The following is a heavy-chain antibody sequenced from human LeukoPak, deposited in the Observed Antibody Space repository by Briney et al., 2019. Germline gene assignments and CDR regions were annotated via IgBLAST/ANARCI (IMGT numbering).Heavy chain of an antibody. V-gene: IGHV4-39*01. Sequence: NTSETLSLTCTVSGGSISSSTYYWGWIRQPPGKGLEWIGNIYYSGNIYYNPSLKSRVTISVDTSKNQFSLKLSSVTAADTAVYYCASYYYDSSGYYRSFDYWGQGTLVTVSS. CDR2: IYYSGNI. J-gene: IGHJ4*02. D-gene: IGHD3-22*01. CDR3: ASYYYDSSGYYRSFDY. CDR1: GGSISSSTYY.